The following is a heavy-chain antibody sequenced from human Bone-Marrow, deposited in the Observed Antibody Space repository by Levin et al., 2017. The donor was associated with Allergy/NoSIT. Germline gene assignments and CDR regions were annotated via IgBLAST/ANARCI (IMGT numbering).Heavy chain of an antibody. Sequence: GESLKISCAASGFTFDSYEMNWVRQAPGKGLEWVSYISNSAFTIHYADSVKGRFTVSRDNSRNFLYLQMNSLRAEDTAVYYCARMYYTFWTGYVMGYMDIWGKGTTVTVSS. CDR2: ISNSAFTI. J-gene: IGHJ6*03. CDR1: GFTFDSYE. CDR3: ARMYYTFWTGYVMGYMDI. V-gene: IGHV3-48*03. D-gene: IGHD3-3*01.